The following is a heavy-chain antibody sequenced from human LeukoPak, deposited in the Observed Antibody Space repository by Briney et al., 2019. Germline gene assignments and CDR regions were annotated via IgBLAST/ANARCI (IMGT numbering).Heavy chain of an antibody. CDR1: GSTFGDYG. Sequence: GGAPRHSHTTSGSTFGDYGISWVRQGSGEGLEWGGFVRSKTYCGTTEYAASVKGRATISRDDSKSIGYLQMNSLKTEDTAVYYCITPDKPLGYCSGGSCSLGCSWGKGTTVTISS. J-gene: IGHJ6*04. V-gene: IGHV3-49*04. D-gene: IGHD2-15*01. CDR2: VRSKTYCGTT. CDR3: ITPDKPLGYCSGGSCSLGCS.